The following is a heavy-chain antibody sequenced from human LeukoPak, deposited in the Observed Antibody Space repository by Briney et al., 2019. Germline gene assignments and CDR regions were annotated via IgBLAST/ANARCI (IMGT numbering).Heavy chain of an antibody. Sequence: SETLSLTCSVSGGSISSYYWSWIRQPPGKGLEWIGYIFYSGITNYNPSLSLKSRVTISVDTSKNQFSLKLSSVTAADTAVYYCATGSGSYYKPFDYWGQGTLVTVSS. CDR2: IFYSGIT. V-gene: IGHV4-59*08. D-gene: IGHD3-10*01. CDR1: GGSISSYY. J-gene: IGHJ4*02. CDR3: ATGSGSYYKPFDY.